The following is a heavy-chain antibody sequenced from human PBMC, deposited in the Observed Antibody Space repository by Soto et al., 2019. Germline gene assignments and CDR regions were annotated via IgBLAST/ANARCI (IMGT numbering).Heavy chain of an antibody. CDR3: ARGRGYFYWLLFIV. V-gene: IGHV3-21*01. Sequence: EVQLVESGGGLVKPGGSLRLSCAASGFTFSSYSMNWVRQAPGKGLEWVSSISSSSSYIYYADSVKGRFTISRDNAKNSLYLQMNSLRAEDTAVYYCARGRGYFYWLLFIVWGQGTLVTVSS. J-gene: IGHJ4*02. CDR2: ISSSSSYI. CDR1: GFTFSSYS. D-gene: IGHD3-9*01.